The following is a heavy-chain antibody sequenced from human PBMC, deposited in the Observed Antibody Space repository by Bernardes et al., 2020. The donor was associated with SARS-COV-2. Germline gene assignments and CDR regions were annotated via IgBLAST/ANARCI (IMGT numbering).Heavy chain of an antibody. Sequence: GETLFLSCAASGFTFSSSAMHWVRQAPGPGLAWVAVISYDGRNKYYADSVKGRFTISRDNSKNTLYLQMNSLRAEDTAVYYCAREGIAAADAFDIWGQGTMVTFSS. CDR1: GFTFSSSA. CDR2: ISYDGRNK. J-gene: IGHJ3*02. V-gene: IGHV3-30-3*01. D-gene: IGHD6-13*01. CDR3: AREGIAAADAFDI.